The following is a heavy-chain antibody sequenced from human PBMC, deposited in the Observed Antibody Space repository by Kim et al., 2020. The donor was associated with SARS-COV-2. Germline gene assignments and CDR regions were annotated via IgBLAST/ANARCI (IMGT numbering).Heavy chain of an antibody. CDR3: ARHDTTVAYKYYYYGMDV. V-gene: IGHV4-39*01. CDR2: IYYSGST. D-gene: IGHD4-17*01. CDR1: GGSISSSSYY. Sequence: SETLSLTCTVSGGSISSSSYYWGWIRQPPGKGLEWIGSIYYSGSTYYNPSLKSRVTISVDTSKNQFSLKLSSVTAADTAVYYCARHDTTVAYKYYYYGMDVWGQGTTVTVSS. J-gene: IGHJ6*02.